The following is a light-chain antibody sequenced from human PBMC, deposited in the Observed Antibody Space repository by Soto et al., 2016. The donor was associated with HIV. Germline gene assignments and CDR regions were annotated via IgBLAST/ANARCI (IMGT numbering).Light chain of an antibody. V-gene: IGKV1-39*01. CDR2: DAS. J-gene: IGKJ1*01. CDR3: QQSYNTPRS. CDR1: QSIGRF. Sequence: DIQMTQFPSTLSASIGDRVTITCRASQSIGRFLNWYQQISGKAPNLLIYDASTLQSGVPSRFSGSGSGTDFTLIISSLQPEDFGTYYCQQSYNTPRSFGQGTMVETK.